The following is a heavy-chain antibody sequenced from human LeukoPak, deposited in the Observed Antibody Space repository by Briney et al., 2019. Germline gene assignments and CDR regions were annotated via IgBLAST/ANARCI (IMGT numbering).Heavy chain of an antibody. V-gene: IGHV4-59*08. CDR3: ARRESSGFFDY. CDR2: IYYSGST. CDR1: GGSISSYY. D-gene: IGHD6-19*01. J-gene: IGHJ4*02. Sequence: PSETLSLTCTVSGGSISSYYWSWIRQPPGKGLEWIGYIYYSGSTSYNPSLNSRVTISLDTSKNQFSLNLSSVTAAHTAVYYCARRESSGFFDYWGQGTLVTVSS.